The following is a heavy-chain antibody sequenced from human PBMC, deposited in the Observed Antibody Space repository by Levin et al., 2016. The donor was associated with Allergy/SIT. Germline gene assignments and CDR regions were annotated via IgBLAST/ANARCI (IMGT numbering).Heavy chain of an antibody. J-gene: IGHJ4*02. V-gene: IGHV4-59*08. Sequence: RQAPGKGLEWIGFLYNTWETTYNPSLRSRVTISVDTSKNHFSLKLNSVTAADTAVYYCARNDFWSGNPPVWGQGSLVTVSS. D-gene: IGHD3-3*01. CDR3: ARNDFWSGNPPV. CDR2: LYNTWET.